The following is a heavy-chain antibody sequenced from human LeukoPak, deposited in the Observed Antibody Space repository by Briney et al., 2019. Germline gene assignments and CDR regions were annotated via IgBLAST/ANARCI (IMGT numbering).Heavy chain of an antibody. CDR3: ARDLSGTDYGAWFDP. J-gene: IGHJ5*02. D-gene: IGHD3-10*01. V-gene: IGHV3-48*03. CDR1: GFTFSSYE. Sequence: PGGSLRLSCAASGFTFSSYEMNWVRQAPGKGLEWVSYISSSGSTIYYADSVKGRFTISRDNAKNSLYLQMNSLRAEDTAVYFCARDLSGTDYGAWFDPWGQGILVTVSS. CDR2: ISSSGSTI.